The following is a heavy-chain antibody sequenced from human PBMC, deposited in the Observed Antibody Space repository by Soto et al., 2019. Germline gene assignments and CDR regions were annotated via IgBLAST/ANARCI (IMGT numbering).Heavy chain of an antibody. CDR2: ISSDGSAK. CDR1: GFTFRRHA. V-gene: IGHV3-30*04. Sequence: PGGSLNLSCAASGFTFRRHAIHWVRQAPGKGLEWVAVISSDGSAKYYVDSVKGRFTSSRDNSKNTVFLQMSSLSFEDTAIYDCARSRSGAVADALDSWGQGTPVTVSS. J-gene: IGHJ4*02. D-gene: IGHD3-10*01. CDR3: ARSRSGAVADALDS.